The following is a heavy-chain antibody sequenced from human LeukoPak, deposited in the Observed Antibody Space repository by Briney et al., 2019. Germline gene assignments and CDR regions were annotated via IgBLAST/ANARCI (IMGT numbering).Heavy chain of an antibody. V-gene: IGHV4-61*02. CDR1: GGSISSGSYY. J-gene: IGHJ5*02. CDR2: IYTSGST. CDR3: ARVPLTYYYGSGSYSGWFDP. D-gene: IGHD3-10*01. Sequence: SETLSLTCTVSGGSISSGSYYWSWIRQPAGKGLEWIGRIYTSGSTNYNPSLKSRVTTSVDTSKNQFSLKLSSVTAADTAVYYCARVPLTYYYGSGSYSGWFDPWGQGTLVTVSS.